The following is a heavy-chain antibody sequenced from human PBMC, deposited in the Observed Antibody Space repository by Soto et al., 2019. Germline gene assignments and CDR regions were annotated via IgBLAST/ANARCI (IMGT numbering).Heavy chain of an antibody. D-gene: IGHD6-19*01. V-gene: IGHV3-30*18. J-gene: IGHJ4*02. CDR1: GFTFSNYA. CDR2: ISYDASNK. Sequence: QVQLVESGGGVVQPGRSLTLSCAASGFTFSNYAIHWVRQAPGKGLEWVAVISYDASNKYYADSVKGRFTISRDNSKNTLYLQMNSLRAEDTAVYYCAKKHNSGWNYFDSWGQGTLVTVSS. CDR3: AKKHNSGWNYFDS.